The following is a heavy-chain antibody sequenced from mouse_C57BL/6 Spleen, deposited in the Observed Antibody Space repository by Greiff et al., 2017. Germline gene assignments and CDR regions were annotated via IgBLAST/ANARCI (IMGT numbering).Heavy chain of an antibody. J-gene: IGHJ4*01. CDR2: IDPSDSYT. V-gene: IGHV1-69*01. Sequence: QVQLQQSGAELVMPGASVKLSCKASGYTFTSYWMHWVKQRPGQGLEWIGEIDPSDSYTNYNQKVKGKSTLTVDKSSSTAYMQLSSLTSEDSAVYYCARRDYGSSRMDYWGQGTSVTVSS. CDR1: GYTFTSYW. D-gene: IGHD1-1*01. CDR3: ARRDYGSSRMDY.